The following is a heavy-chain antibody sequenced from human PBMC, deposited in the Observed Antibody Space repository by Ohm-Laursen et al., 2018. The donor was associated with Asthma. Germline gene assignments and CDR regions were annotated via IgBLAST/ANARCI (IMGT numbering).Heavy chain of an antibody. Sequence: SLRLSCAASGFTFSIYALHWVRQAPGKGLEWVAVISYDGSNKYYADSVKGRFTISRDNSKNTLYLQMNSLRAEDTAVYYCARATYSYGSTARYYGMDAWGQGTTVTVSS. CDR3: ARATYSYGSTARYYGMDA. V-gene: IGHV3-30*04. D-gene: IGHD5-18*01. CDR1: GFTFSIYA. J-gene: IGHJ6*02. CDR2: ISYDGSNK.